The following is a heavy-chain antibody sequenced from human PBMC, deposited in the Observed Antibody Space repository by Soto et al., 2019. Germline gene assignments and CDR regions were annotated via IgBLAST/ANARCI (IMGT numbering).Heavy chain of an antibody. D-gene: IGHD3-3*01. CDR3: ARDWAQPLLRFLDRSENYYYYGMDV. V-gene: IGHV1-69*13. CDR1: GGTFSSYA. CDR2: IIPIFGTA. Sequence: SVKVSCKASGGTFSSYAISWVRQAPGQGLEWMGGIIPIFGTANYAQKFQGRVTITADESTSTAYMELSSLRSEDTAVYYCARDWAQPLLRFLDRSENYYYYGMDVWGQGTTVTVSS. J-gene: IGHJ6*02.